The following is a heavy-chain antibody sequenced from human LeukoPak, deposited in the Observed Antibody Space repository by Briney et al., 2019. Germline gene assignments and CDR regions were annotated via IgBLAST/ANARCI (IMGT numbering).Heavy chain of an antibody. J-gene: IGHJ3*02. Sequence: PSETLSLTCTVSGGSISIYYWSWIRQPPGKGLEWIGYIYDRGSTNYNPSLKSRVTISVDTSKNQFSLKLSSVTAADTAVYYCACLTTADAFDIWGQGTMVTVSS. D-gene: IGHD3-22*01. CDR1: GGSISIYY. CDR2: IYDRGST. V-gene: IGHV4-59*01. CDR3: ACLTTADAFDI.